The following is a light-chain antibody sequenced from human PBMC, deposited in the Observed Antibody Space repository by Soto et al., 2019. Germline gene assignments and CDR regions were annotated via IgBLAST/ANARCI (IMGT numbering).Light chain of an antibody. Sequence: DIQMTQSPSAMSASVGDRVTITCWATQDISNYLAWFQQKPGKVPQRLIYTASTLQGGVPSRFSGSGSGTEFTLTISSLQPEDFATYYCLQHNTYPWTFGPGTKVEVK. CDR3: LQHNTYPWT. V-gene: IGKV1-17*03. J-gene: IGKJ1*01. CDR1: QDISNY. CDR2: TAS.